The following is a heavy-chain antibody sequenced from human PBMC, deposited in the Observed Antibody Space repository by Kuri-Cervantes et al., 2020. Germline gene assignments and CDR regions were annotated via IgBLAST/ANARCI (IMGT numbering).Heavy chain of an antibody. J-gene: IGHJ4*02. Sequence: GGSLRLSCAASGFTFSSYSMNWVRQAPGKGLEWVSYISSSSSTIYYADSVKGRFTISRDNAKNSLYLQMNSLRDEDTAVYYCAKDVEQLVETYYFDYWGQGTLVTVSS. CDR3: AKDVEQLVETYYFDY. CDR2: ISSSSSTI. V-gene: IGHV3-48*02. D-gene: IGHD6-6*01. CDR1: GFTFSSYS.